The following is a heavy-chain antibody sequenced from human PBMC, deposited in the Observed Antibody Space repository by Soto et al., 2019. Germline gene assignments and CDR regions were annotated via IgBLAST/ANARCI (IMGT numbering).Heavy chain of an antibody. J-gene: IGHJ6*02. V-gene: IGHV3-48*02. D-gene: IGHD6-13*01. CDR2: ISSSGGAI. Sequence: EVQLVESGGDLVQPGGSRRLSCAASEFIFGDYTMTWVPQAPGRGLEFVSHISSSGGAIFYAESVKGRFTVSRDNAKNSLYLQMNSLRDEDTAVYFCARDHGGSTWFVGVYYFFGMDVWGQGTAVTVSS. CDR3: ARDHGGSTWFVGVYYFFGMDV. CDR1: EFIFGDYT.